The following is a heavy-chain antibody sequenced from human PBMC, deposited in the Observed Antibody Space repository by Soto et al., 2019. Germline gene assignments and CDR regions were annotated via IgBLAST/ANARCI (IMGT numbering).Heavy chain of an antibody. CDR2: IIPISATE. CDR3: ARGETWSGYHNFFDP. CDR1: GGTFGSYS. J-gene: IGHJ5*02. V-gene: IGHV1-69*13. Sequence: ASVKVSCKASGGTFGSYSFTWVRQAPGQGLEWMGGIIPISATEKIAQKFQGRVTLTADESSSTAYMELSSLTSDDTAVYYCARGETWSGYHNFFDPWGQGTLVTVSS. D-gene: IGHD3-3*01.